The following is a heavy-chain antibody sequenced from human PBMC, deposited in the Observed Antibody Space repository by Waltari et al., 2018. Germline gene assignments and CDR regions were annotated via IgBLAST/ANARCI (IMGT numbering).Heavy chain of an antibody. J-gene: IGHJ6*03. Sequence: QAQLQQWGAGLLKPSETLSLTCAVYGGSFSGYYWSWIRQPPGKGLEWIGEINHSGSTNYNPSLKSRVTISVDTSKNQFSLKLSSVTAADTAVYYCARRKLYCSGGSCYSNYYYMDVWGKGTTVTVSS. CDR1: GGSFSGYY. V-gene: IGHV4-34*01. CDR2: INHSGST. CDR3: ARRKLYCSGGSCYSNYYYMDV. D-gene: IGHD2-15*01.